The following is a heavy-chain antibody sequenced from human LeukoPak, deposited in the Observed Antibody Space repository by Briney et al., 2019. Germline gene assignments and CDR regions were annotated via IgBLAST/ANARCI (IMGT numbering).Heavy chain of an antibody. D-gene: IGHD5-18*01. CDR1: GCTFSSYA. CDR2: ISYDGSNK. V-gene: IGHV3-30*04. CDR3: ARQWRGYSYEIDY. J-gene: IGHJ4*02. Sequence: GGSLRLSCAASGCTFSSYAMHWVRQAPGKGLEWVAVISYDGSNKYYADSVKGRFTISRDNSKNTLYLQMNSLRAEDTAVYYCARQWRGYSYEIDYWGQGTLVTVSS.